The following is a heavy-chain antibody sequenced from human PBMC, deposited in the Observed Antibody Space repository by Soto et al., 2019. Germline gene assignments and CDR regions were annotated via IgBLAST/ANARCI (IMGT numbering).Heavy chain of an antibody. V-gene: IGHV3-23*01. CDR1: GFIFSAYA. CDR2: ISGVGGTT. CDR3: AKDMGY. D-gene: IGHD3-10*01. J-gene: IGHJ4*02. Sequence: EVQLLESGGGLVQPGGSLRLSCTGSGFIFSAYAMSWVRQAPGKGLEWVASISGVGGTTYYADSVKGRFTISRANSKNTLYLQMNSLGGEDTAIYYCAKDMGYWGQGTLVTVSS.